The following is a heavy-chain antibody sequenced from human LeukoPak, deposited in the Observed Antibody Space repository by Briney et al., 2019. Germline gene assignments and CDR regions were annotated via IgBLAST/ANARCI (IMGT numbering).Heavy chain of an antibody. CDR3: ARQVGATVEDYYYYYMDV. J-gene: IGHJ6*03. CDR2: IYPGDSDT. V-gene: IGHV5-51*01. D-gene: IGHD1-26*01. CDR1: GYSFTSYW. Sequence: GESLKISCKGSGYSFTSYWIGWVRQMPGKGLEWMGIIYPGDSDTRYSPSFQGQVTISADKSISTAYLQWSSLKASDTAMYYCARQVGATVEDYYYYYMDVWGKGTTVTVSS.